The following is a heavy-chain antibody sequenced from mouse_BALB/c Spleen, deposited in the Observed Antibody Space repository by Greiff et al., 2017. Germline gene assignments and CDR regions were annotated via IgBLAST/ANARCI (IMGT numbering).Heavy chain of an antibody. Sequence: VQLQQSGAELVKPGASVKLSCTASGFNIKDTYMHWVKQRPEQGLEWIGRIDPANGNTKYDPKFQGKATITADTSSNTAYLPLSSLTSEDTAVYYCALDSSGYVSSWFAYWGQGTLVTVSA. V-gene: IGHV14-3*02. J-gene: IGHJ3*01. CDR1: GFNIKDTY. CDR3: ALDSSGYVSSWFAY. D-gene: IGHD3-2*01. CDR2: IDPANGNT.